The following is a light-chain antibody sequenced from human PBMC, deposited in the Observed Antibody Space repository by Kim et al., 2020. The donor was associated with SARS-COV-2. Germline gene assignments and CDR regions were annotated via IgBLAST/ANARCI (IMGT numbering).Light chain of an antibody. CDR2: SNN. CDR1: STNIGRTT. Sequence: GKRATISCSGSSTNIGRTTVNWYQHLPGTAPKLLLYSNNQRPSGVPDRVSGSKSGTSASLDISGLQSDDEADYYCSAWDGSLNGWVFGGGTQLTVL. V-gene: IGLV1-44*01. J-gene: IGLJ3*02. CDR3: SAWDGSLNGWV.